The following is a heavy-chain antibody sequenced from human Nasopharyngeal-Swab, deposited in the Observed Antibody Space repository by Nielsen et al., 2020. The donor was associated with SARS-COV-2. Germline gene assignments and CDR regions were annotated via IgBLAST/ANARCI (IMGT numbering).Heavy chain of an antibody. CDR1: GFTFSSYS. Sequence: GESLKISCAASGFTFSSYSMTWVRQAPGKGLEWVSIISSSGTDTYYADYVKGRFTISRDNSKNTLYLQMNSLRAEDSAIYYCAKSRGDTTMAHYYYYIDVWGKGTTVTVSS. V-gene: IGHV3-23*01. CDR3: AKSRGDTTMAHYYYYIDV. J-gene: IGHJ6*03. CDR2: ISSSGTDT. D-gene: IGHD5-24*01.